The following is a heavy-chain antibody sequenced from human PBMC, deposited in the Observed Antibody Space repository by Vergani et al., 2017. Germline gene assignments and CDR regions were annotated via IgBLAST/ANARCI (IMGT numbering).Heavy chain of an antibody. CDR1: GGSISSYY. CDR2: IYYSGST. J-gene: IGHJ5*02. CDR3: ARETSRAGENWFDP. D-gene: IGHD3-10*01. V-gene: IGHV4-59*01. Sequence: QVQLQESGPGLVKPSETLSLTCTVSGGSISSYYWSWIRQPPGKGLEWIGYIYYSGSTTYNPSLKSRVTISVDTSKRQFSLKLSSVTAADTAVYYCARETSRAGENWFDPWGQGTLVTVSS.